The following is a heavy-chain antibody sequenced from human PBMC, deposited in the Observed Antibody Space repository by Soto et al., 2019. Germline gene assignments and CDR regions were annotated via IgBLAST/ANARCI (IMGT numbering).Heavy chain of an antibody. CDR3: AKGISSWYHFPYDY. Sequence: GGSLRLSCAASGFTFDDYAMHWVRQAPGKGLEWVSGISWNSGSIGYADSVKGRFTISRDNAKNSLYLQMNSLRAEDTALYYCAKGISSWYHFPYDYWGQGTLVTVSS. CDR2: ISWNSGSI. V-gene: IGHV3-9*01. J-gene: IGHJ4*02. CDR1: GFTFDDYA. D-gene: IGHD6-13*01.